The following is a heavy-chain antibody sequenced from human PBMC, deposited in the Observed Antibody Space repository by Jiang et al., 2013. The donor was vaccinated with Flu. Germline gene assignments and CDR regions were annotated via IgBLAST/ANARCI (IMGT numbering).Heavy chain of an antibody. CDR1: GYSFTSYW. D-gene: IGHD3-10*01. CDR2: IYPGDSDT. V-gene: IGHV5-51*01. Sequence: GAEVKKPGESLKISCKGSGYSFTSYWIGWVRQMPGKGLEWMGIIYPGDSDTRYSPSFQGQVTISADKSISTAYLQWSSLKASDTAMYYCARCSATMVRGVRRTNFNWFDPWGQGTLVTVSS. J-gene: IGHJ5*02. CDR3: ARCSATMVRGVRRTNFNWFDP.